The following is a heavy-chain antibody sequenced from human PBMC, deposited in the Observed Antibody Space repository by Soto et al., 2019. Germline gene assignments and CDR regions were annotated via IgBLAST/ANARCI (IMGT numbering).Heavy chain of an antibody. J-gene: IGHJ6*02. CDR2: LYNSGTT. V-gene: IGHV4-59*01. CDR1: GGSISSYY. Sequence: QMQLQESGPGLVKPSETLSLTCTVSGGSISSYYWSWIRQPPGEGLEWIGYLYNSGTTNYNPSLKRRVTISVDTSKNQISLNLQSVNAADTAVYYCARDYMDVWGQGTTVTVSS. CDR3: ARDYMDV.